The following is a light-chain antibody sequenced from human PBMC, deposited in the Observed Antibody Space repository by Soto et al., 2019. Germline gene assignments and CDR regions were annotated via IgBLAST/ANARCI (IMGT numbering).Light chain of an antibody. CDR2: EVS. J-gene: IGLJ1*01. Sequence: QSALTQPASVSGSLGQSITISCTGTSSDVGAYNYVSWYQQQPGKAPKLMISEVSNRPSGVSNRFSGSKSGSTASLIISGLQAEDEADYYCCSFTSITTYVFGTGTKATVL. CDR1: SSDVGAYNY. V-gene: IGLV2-14*01. CDR3: CSFTSITTYV.